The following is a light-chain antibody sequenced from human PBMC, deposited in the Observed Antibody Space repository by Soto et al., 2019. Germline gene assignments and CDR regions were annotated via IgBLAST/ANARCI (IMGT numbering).Light chain of an antibody. CDR3: QNYDNWPPYT. J-gene: IGKJ2*01. V-gene: IGKV3-15*01. CDR1: QSVGSN. CDR2: PAS. Sequence: EILMTQSPATLSVSPGDTAILSCRASQSVGSNLSWYQQKPGQNPRRLIYPASIMAPGVPARFSGSGSGTEFTPTATSLQYEDVAVYYCQNYDNWPPYTFGQGTKLEIK.